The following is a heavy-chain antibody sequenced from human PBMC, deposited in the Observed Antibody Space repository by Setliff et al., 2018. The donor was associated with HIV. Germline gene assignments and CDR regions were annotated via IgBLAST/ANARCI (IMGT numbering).Heavy chain of an antibody. CDR1: EFTFSVYA. Sequence: PGGSLRLSCAASEFTFSVYAMSWLRQAPGKGLEWVSGIRSKGYGSATAYAASVKGRFTISRDDSKNTAYLQMDSLKTEDTAVYYCTRHSTDPWSLLDYWGQGTLVTVSS. CDR2: IRSKGYGSAT. J-gene: IGHJ4*02. CDR3: TRHSTDPWSLLDY. D-gene: IGHD1-1*01. V-gene: IGHV3-73*01.